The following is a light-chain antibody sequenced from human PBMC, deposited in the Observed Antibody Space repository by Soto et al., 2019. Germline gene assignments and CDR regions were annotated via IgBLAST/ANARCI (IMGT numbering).Light chain of an antibody. Sequence: QSALTQPASVSGSPGQSITISCTGTSSDVGGYNYVSWYQQHPGKAPKLMIYEVSNRPSGIPERFSGSDSGSTATLTISRVEAGDEADYYCQVWDSDSDHVVFGGGTKLTVL. CDR1: SSDVGGYNY. V-gene: IGLV2-14*01. J-gene: IGLJ2*01. CDR2: EVS. CDR3: QVWDSDSDHVV.